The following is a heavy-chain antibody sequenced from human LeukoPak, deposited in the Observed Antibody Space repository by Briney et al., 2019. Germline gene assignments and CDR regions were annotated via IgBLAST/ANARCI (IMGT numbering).Heavy chain of an antibody. V-gene: IGHV1-69*04. D-gene: IGHD5-18*01. CDR1: GGTFSSYA. CDR3: ARVQEDTAMGY. CDR2: IIPILGIA. J-gene: IGHJ4*02. Sequence: ASVKVSCKASGGTFSSYAIGWVRQAPGQGLEWMGRIIPILGIANYAQKFQGRVTITADKSTSTAYMELSSLRSEDTAVYYCARVQEDTAMGYWGQGTLVTVSS.